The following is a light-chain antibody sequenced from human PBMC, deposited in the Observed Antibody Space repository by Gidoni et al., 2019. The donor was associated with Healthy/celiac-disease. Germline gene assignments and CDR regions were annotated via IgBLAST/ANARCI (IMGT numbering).Light chain of an antibody. CDR2: GAS. Sequence: EIVLTQSPGTLSLSPGERATLSCRASQSVSSSYLAWYQQKPDQAPRLLIYGASSRATGLPDRFSGSGSGTDFTLTISRLEPEDYAVYYCQQYETSPRTFGQGTKVEIK. V-gene: IGKV3-20*01. J-gene: IGKJ1*01. CDR3: QQYETSPRT. CDR1: QSVSSSY.